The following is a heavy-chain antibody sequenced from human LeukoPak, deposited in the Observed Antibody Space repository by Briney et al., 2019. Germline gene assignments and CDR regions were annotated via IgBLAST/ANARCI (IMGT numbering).Heavy chain of an antibody. CDR3: ARLGYCSGGSCYSAY. Sequence: SVKVSCKASGGTFSSYAISWVRQAPGQGLEWMGGIIPIFGTANYAQKFQGRVTITADESTSTAYMELNSLRSEDTAVYYCARLGYCSGGSCYSAYWGQGTLVTVSS. CDR1: GGTFSSYA. J-gene: IGHJ4*02. D-gene: IGHD2-15*01. CDR2: IIPIFGTA. V-gene: IGHV1-69*13.